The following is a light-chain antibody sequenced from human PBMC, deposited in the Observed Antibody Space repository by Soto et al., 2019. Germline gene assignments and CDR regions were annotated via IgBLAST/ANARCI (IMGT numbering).Light chain of an antibody. CDR2: DAS. J-gene: IGKJ3*01. CDR1: QSVSSY. V-gene: IGKV3-11*01. Sequence: EIVLTQSPATLSLSPGERATLSCRASQSVSSYLAWYQQKPGQAPRLLIYDASNRATGIPARFSGSGSGTDXXXXXXSXEXEDFAVYYCQQRSNWPPVFTFGPGTKVDIK. CDR3: QQRSNWPPVFT.